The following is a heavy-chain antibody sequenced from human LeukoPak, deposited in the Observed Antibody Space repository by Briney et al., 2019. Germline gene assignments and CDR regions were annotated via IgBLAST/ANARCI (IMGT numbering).Heavy chain of an antibody. J-gene: IGHJ4*02. CDR3: AAAPNYYYFDY. V-gene: IGHV3-7*01. CDR2: IKEDGSEK. D-gene: IGHD5-24*01. Sequence: PGGSLRLSCGASGFTFNNYWMSWVRQAPGKRLEWVANIKEDGSEKYYVDSVKGQFTISRDNAKSTLYLQMNNLGAEDTAVYSCAAAPNYYYFDYWGRGTLVTVSS. CDR1: GFTFNNYW.